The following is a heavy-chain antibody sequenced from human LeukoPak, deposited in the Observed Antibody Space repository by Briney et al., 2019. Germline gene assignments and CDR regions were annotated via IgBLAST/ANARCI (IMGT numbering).Heavy chain of an antibody. CDR1: GFTFSTYA. Sequence: GGSLRLSCAASGFTFSTYAMSWVRQSPGKGLEWVSTLSSSASSIYYADSVKGRFTISRDNSKNTLFLQMNSLIVEDTAIYYCAKDPGSGTSYWGQGTLVTVSS. J-gene: IGHJ4*02. CDR3: AKDPGSGTSY. CDR2: LSSSASSI. V-gene: IGHV3-23*01. D-gene: IGHD3-10*01.